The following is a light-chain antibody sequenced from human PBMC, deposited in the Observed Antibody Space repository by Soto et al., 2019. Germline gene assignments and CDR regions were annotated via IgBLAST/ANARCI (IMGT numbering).Light chain of an antibody. CDR1: QSISSW. V-gene: IGKV1-5*03. J-gene: IGKJ1*01. Sequence: DIQMTQSPSTLSASVGDRVTITCRASQSISSWLAWYQQQPGKAPKLLIYKASGLQSGVPSRFSGSGSGTEFTLTISSLQPDDFATYFCQQFNSYPWTFGRGTKVEIK. CDR2: KAS. CDR3: QQFNSYPWT.